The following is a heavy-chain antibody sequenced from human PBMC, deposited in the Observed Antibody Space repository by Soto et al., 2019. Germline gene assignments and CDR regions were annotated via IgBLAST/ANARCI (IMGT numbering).Heavy chain of an antibody. CDR3: AKDRIRADCSGGSCSGGSYYYYYMDV. CDR2: ISYDGSNK. CDR1: GFTFSSYG. D-gene: IGHD2-15*01. V-gene: IGHV3-30*18. J-gene: IGHJ6*03. Sequence: GGSLRLSCAASGFTFSSYGMHWVRQAPGKGLEWVAVISYDGSNKYYADSVKGRFTISRDNSKNTLYLQMNSLRAEDTAVYYCAKDRIRADCSGGSCSGGSYYYYYMDVWGKGTTVTVSS.